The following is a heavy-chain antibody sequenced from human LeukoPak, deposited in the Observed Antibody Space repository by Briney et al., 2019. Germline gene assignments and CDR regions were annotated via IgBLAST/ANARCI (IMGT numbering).Heavy chain of an antibody. CDR2: IIPIFGTA. CDR3: ASSQYYYDSSGYYLDY. Sequence: SVKVSCKASGGTLSSYAISRVRQAPGQGLEWMGGIIPIFGTANYAQKFQGRVTITTDESTSTAYMELSSLRSEDTAVYYCASSQYYYDSSGYYLDYWGQGTLVTVSS. J-gene: IGHJ4*02. D-gene: IGHD3-22*01. V-gene: IGHV1-69*05. CDR1: GGTLSSYA.